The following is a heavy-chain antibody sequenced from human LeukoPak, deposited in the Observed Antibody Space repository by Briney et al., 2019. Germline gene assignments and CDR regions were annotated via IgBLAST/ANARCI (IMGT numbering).Heavy chain of an antibody. CDR2: INHSGST. CDR1: GGSFSGYY. Sequence: PSETLSLTCAVYGGSFSGYYWSWIRQPPGKGLEWIGEINHSGSTNYNPSIKSRVTISVDTSKNQFSLKLSSVTAADTAVYYCASADRDSSSWYYFDYWGQGTLVTVSS. CDR3: ASADRDSSSWYYFDY. V-gene: IGHV4-34*01. J-gene: IGHJ4*02. D-gene: IGHD6-13*01.